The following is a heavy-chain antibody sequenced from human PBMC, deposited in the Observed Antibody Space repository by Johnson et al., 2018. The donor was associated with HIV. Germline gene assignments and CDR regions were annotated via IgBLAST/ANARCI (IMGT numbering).Heavy chain of an antibody. CDR3: ARDQSEVDAFDI. V-gene: IGHV3-30*03. J-gene: IGHJ3*02. Sequence: QVLLVESGGGVVQPGRSLRLSCAASGFTFSAYGIHWVRQAPGKGLEWVAVISYDGSNKYYADSVKGRFTISRDNSKNTLYLQMNSLRAEDTAVYYCARDQSEVDAFDIWGQGTMVTVSS. CDR2: ISYDGSNK. CDR1: GFTFSAYG.